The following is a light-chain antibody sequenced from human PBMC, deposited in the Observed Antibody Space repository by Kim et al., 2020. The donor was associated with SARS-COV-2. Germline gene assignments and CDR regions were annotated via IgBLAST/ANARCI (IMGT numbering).Light chain of an antibody. J-gene: IGLJ3*02. CDR1: SSNIGSNY. V-gene: IGLV1-47*01. Sequence: ELTQPPSASGTPGQRVTISCSGSSSNIGSNYVYWHQQFPGTAPKVLIYRNNLRPSGVPDRVSGSKSGTSASLAISDLRSEDEADYYCAAWDDSLSGWVCGGGTQLTVL. CDR3: AAWDDSLSGWV. CDR2: RNN.